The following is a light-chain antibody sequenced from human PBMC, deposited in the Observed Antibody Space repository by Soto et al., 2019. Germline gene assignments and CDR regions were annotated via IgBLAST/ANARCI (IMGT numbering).Light chain of an antibody. CDR1: SSDVGAYNY. Sequence: QSALTQPLSVSGSPGQSVTISCTGTSSDVGAYNYVSWYQQHPGKAPKLAISDVRKRPSGVPDRFSGSKSGNTASLTISGLQAEDEADYYCNSYTSSNTYVFGSGTKVTVL. V-gene: IGLV2-11*01. CDR2: DVR. CDR3: NSYTSSNTYV. J-gene: IGLJ1*01.